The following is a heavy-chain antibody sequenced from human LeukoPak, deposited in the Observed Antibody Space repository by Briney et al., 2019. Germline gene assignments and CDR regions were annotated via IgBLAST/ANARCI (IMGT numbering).Heavy chain of an antibody. Sequence: PSQTLSLTCTVSGGSISSGDYYWSWIRQPPGKGLEWIGYIYYSGSTYYNPSLKSRVTISVDTSKNQFSLKLSSVTAADTAVYYCAARGIAAAGGWFDPWGQGTLVTVSS. V-gene: IGHV4-30-4*01. CDR3: AARGIAAAGGWFDP. D-gene: IGHD6-13*01. CDR1: GGSISSGDYY. CDR2: IYYSGST. J-gene: IGHJ5*02.